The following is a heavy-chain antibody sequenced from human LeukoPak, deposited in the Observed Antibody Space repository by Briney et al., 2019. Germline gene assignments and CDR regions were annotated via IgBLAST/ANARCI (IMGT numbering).Heavy chain of an antibody. V-gene: IGHV4-30-2*01. J-gene: IGHJ3*02. CDR2: IYRSGST. CDR1: GGSISSGGSS. Sequence: MASQTLSLICAVSGGSISSGGSSWSWIRQPPGKGLEWIGYIYRSGSTYYNPSLKSRVTISVDRPKNQFSLKVTSVTAADTAVYYCARSLVTMVRGIVTDNAFDIWGQGTMVTVSS. CDR3: ARSLVTMVRGIVTDNAFDI. D-gene: IGHD3-10*01.